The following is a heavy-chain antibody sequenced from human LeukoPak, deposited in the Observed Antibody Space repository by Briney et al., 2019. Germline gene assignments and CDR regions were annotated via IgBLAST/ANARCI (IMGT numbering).Heavy chain of an antibody. CDR2: ISSSSSYI. D-gene: IGHD4-17*01. CDR1: GFTFSSFS. CDR3: ARSDGDYGIGAFDI. V-gene: IGHV3-21*01. Sequence: GGSLRLSCAASGFTFSSFSMNWVRQAPGKGLEWVSSISSSSSYIYYADSVKGRFTISRDNAKNSLYLQMNSLRAEDTAVYYCARSDGDYGIGAFDIWGQGTMVTVSS. J-gene: IGHJ3*02.